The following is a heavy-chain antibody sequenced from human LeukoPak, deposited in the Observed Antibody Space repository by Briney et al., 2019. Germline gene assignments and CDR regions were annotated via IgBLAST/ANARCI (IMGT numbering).Heavy chain of an antibody. CDR2: INPNSGGT. CDR3: AKDRYGDYEAPFHYYMDA. J-gene: IGHJ6*03. CDR1: GYTFSDNY. Sequence: ASVKVSCKASGYTFSDNYMYWVRQAPGQGLEWMGWINPNSGGTNYAQKLQGRVTITRDTSIDTAYMQLSRLRSDDTAVYYCAKDRYGDYEAPFHYYMDAWGRGTTVTVSS. D-gene: IGHD5-12*01. V-gene: IGHV1-2*02.